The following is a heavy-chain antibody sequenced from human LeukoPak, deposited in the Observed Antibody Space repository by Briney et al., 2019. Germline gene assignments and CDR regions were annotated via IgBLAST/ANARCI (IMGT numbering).Heavy chain of an antibody. Sequence: ASVKVSCKGSGYTFTIYDINWVRQAPGQGLEWVGWMNPNSGNTGYAPKFQGRVTMTSNTSISTAYMELSSLRSEDTAVYYCARGGYDYVWGSYRPYYFDYWGQGTLVTVSS. D-gene: IGHD3-16*02. CDR3: ARGGYDYVWGSYRPYYFDY. CDR2: MNPNSGNT. CDR1: GYTFTIYD. J-gene: IGHJ4*02. V-gene: IGHV1-8*01.